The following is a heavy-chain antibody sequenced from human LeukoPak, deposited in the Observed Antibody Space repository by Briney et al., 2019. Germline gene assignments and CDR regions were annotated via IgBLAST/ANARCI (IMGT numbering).Heavy chain of an antibody. Sequence: SETLSLTYTVSGGSISSYYWSWIRQPPGKGLEWIGYIYYSGSTNYNPSLKSRVTISVDTSKNQFSLKLSSVTAADTAVYYCARHPTGTTLSWFDPWGQGTLVTVSS. CDR3: ARHPTGTTLSWFDP. CDR1: GGSISSYY. CDR2: IYYSGST. J-gene: IGHJ5*02. V-gene: IGHV4-59*08. D-gene: IGHD1-1*01.